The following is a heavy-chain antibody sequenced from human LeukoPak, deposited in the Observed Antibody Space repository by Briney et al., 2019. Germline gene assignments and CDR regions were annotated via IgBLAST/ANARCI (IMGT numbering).Heavy chain of an antibody. J-gene: IGHJ4*02. V-gene: IGHV1-2*02. Sequence: ASVKVSCKASGYTFTSYGISWVRQAPGQGLEWMGWINPNSGGTNYAQKFQGRVTMTRDTSISTAYMELSRLRSDDTAVYYCASGITMTRGRVDWGQGTLVTVSS. D-gene: IGHD3-22*01. CDR3: ASGITMTRGRVD. CDR2: INPNSGGT. CDR1: GYTFTSYG.